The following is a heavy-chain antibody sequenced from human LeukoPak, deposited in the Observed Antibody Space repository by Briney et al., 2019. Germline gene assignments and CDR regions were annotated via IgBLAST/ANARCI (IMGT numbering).Heavy chain of an antibody. D-gene: IGHD3-22*01. CDR1: GVSINTYY. Sequence: TSETLSLTCTVSGVSINTYYASWIRQAPGKGLEFIGFIYNGGNTNYNPSLKSRATISVDTSNNQLSLKLSSVTAADTAVYYCARPYYYDSRIDPWGQGILVTVSS. J-gene: IGHJ5*02. V-gene: IGHV4-4*09. CDR2: IYNGGNT. CDR3: ARPYYYDSRIDP.